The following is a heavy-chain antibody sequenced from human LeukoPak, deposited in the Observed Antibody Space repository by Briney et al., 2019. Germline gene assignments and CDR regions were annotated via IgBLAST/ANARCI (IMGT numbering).Heavy chain of an antibody. CDR2: ISSRSATI. D-gene: IGHD6-13*01. V-gene: IGHV3-48*01. CDR1: GFTFSSYW. Sequence: GGSLRLSCAASGFTFSSYWMSWVRQAPGKGLEWVSYISSRSATIYYADSVKGRFTISRDNAKNSLYLQMNSLRAEDTAVYYCARDPLSSSSFGLWGQGTLVTVSS. J-gene: IGHJ4*02. CDR3: ARDPLSSSSFGL.